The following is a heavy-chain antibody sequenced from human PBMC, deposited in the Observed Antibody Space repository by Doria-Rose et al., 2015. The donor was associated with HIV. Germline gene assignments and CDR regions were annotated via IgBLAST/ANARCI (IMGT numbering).Heavy chain of an antibody. CDR3: ARFRPSRGIYYSLDV. D-gene: IGHD3-10*01. V-gene: IGHV4-4*09. J-gene: IGHJ6*03. CDR1: GGSISSYY. Sequence: QVQLQESGPGLVKPAETLSLTCTVSGGSISSYYWNWIRQPPGKGLEWIGYIYSRGNPHCNPSPKSQVTIPIDTSKTQSSLKLGSVTAADTAVYYCARFRPSRGIYYSLDVWGKGTTVTVSS. CDR2: IYSRGNP.